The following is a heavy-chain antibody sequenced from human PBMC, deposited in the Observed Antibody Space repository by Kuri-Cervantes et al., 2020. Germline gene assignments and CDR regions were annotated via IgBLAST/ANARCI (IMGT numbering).Heavy chain of an antibody. D-gene: IGHD6-19*01. CDR3: ARDKGEGQWLRTHKGNHQLGSNSYGMDV. CDR1: GFTFSSYS. Sequence: LSLTCAASGFTFSSYSMNWVRQAPGKGLEWVSSISSSSSYIYYADSVKGRFTISRDNAKNSLYLQMNSLRAEDTAVYYCARDKGEGQWLRTHKGNHQLGSNSYGMDVWGQGTTVTVSS. J-gene: IGHJ6*02. CDR2: ISSSSSYI. V-gene: IGHV3-21*01.